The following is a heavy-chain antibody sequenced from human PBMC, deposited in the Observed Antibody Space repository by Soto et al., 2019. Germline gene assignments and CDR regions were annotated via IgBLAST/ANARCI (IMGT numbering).Heavy chain of an antibody. D-gene: IGHD3-10*01. V-gene: IGHV4-4*02. CDR3: ASKFMVRGNDAFDV. Sequence: QVQLQESGPGLVKPSGTLALTCAVSTGSITTTNWLSWVRQPPGKGLEWIGEINHSGSTNYNPSLKSRVTISVDKSKNQYSLKLNSATAADTAVYYCASKFMVRGNDAFDVWGQGTMVTVSS. J-gene: IGHJ3*01. CDR2: INHSGST. CDR1: TGSITTTNW.